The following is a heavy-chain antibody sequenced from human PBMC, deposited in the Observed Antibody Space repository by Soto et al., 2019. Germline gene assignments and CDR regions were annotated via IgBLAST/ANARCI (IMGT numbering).Heavy chain of an antibody. Sequence: QVQLQQWGAGLLKPSETLSLTCAVYGGSFGGYYWSWIRQPPGKGLEWIGEINHSGSTNYNPSLKSRVTISVDTSKNQFSLKLSSVTVADTAVYYCARQRGWYGFGFPDFWGQGTLVTVSS. V-gene: IGHV4-34*01. D-gene: IGHD6-19*01. CDR1: GGSFGGYY. J-gene: IGHJ4*02. CDR2: INHSGST. CDR3: ARQRGWYGFGFPDF.